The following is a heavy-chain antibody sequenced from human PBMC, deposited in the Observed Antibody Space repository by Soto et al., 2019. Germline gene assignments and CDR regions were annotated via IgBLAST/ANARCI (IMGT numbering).Heavy chain of an antibody. V-gene: IGHV3-23*01. D-gene: IGHD3-10*01. CDR3: VKKYYFGSGSYVFYFDY. CDR2: MSGTAGNT. Sequence: EVQLLESGGGSVQPGGSLRLSCAASGFTFSNYAMTWVRQAPGKGLEWVSTMSGTAGNTYYANSVKGRFTISRDNSKNTLYLQMNSLRAEDTAVYYCVKKYYFGSGSYVFYFDYWGQGTLVTVSS. CDR1: GFTFSNYA. J-gene: IGHJ4*02.